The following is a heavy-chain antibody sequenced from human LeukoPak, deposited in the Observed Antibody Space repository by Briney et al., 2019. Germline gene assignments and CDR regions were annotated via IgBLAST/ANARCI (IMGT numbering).Heavy chain of an antibody. J-gene: IGHJ6*03. D-gene: IGHD7-27*01. CDR2: INPNSGGT. V-gene: IGHV1-2*02. CDR1: GYTFTGYY. Sequence: GASVKVSCNASGYTFTGYYMHWVRQAPGQGLEWMGWINPNSGGTNYAQKFQGRVTMTRDTSISTAYMELSRLRSDDTAVYYCARANWGPYYYYYMDVWGKGTTVTVSS. CDR3: ARANWGPYYYYYMDV.